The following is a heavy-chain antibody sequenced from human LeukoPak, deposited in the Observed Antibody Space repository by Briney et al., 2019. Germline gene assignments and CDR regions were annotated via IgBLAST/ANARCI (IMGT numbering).Heavy chain of an antibody. V-gene: IGHV1-18*01. J-gene: IGHJ4*02. CDR1: GYTFTSYG. D-gene: IGHD6-19*01. Sequence: ASVKVSYKASGYTFTSYGVSWVRQAPGQGLEWMGWISAYNGNTNYAQKLQGRVTMTTDTSTSTAYMELRSLRSDDTAVYYCTRDRFAVADFDYWGQGTLVTVSS. CDR2: ISAYNGNT. CDR3: TRDRFAVADFDY.